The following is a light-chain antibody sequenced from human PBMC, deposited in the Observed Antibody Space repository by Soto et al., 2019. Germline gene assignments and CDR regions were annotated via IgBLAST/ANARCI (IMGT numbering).Light chain of an antibody. Sequence: QSVLTQPPSASGSPGQSVTISCTGTSTDVGGYNYVSWYQQYPGKAPKLMIYEVSKRPSGVPDRFSGSKSGNTASLTVSGLQAEDEADYYCSSYGGRHNYVFGTGTKLTVL. CDR3: SSYGGRHNYV. CDR1: STDVGGYNY. V-gene: IGLV2-8*01. J-gene: IGLJ1*01. CDR2: EVS.